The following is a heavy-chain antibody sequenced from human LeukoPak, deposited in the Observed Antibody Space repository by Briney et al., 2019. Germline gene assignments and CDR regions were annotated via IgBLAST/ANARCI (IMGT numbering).Heavy chain of an antibody. CDR3: AKDMDYGDPWFYYYYMDV. Sequence: GGSLRLSCATSGFTFSRYNMNWVRQAPGKGLEWVSSITSSSIYKYYADSMKGRFTISRDNAKNSLYLQMNSLRAEDTAVYYCAKDMDYGDPWFYYYYMDVWGKGTTVTISS. CDR2: ITSSSIYK. D-gene: IGHD4-17*01. V-gene: IGHV3-21*04. J-gene: IGHJ6*03. CDR1: GFTFSRYN.